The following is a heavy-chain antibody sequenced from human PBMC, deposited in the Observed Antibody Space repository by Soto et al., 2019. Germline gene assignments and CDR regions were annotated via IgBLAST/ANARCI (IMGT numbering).Heavy chain of an antibody. CDR3: ARDSPNCAAATSFDY. CDR1: GFTFSSYW. V-gene: IGHV3-7*01. CDR2: IKQDGSEK. Sequence: GGSLRLSCAASGFTFSSYWMSWIRQAPGKGLEWVANIKQDGSEKYYVDSVKGRFTISRDNAKNSLYLQMNGLRAADTAVYYCARDSPNCAAATSFDYWGQGTLVTVSS. J-gene: IGHJ4*02. D-gene: IGHD6-25*01.